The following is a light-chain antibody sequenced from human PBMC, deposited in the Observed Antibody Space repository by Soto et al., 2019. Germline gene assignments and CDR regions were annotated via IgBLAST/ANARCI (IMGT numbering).Light chain of an antibody. CDR2: DVS. CDR1: RSDVGGYAY. J-gene: IGLJ3*02. Sequence: QSALTQPRSVSGSPGQSVTISCTGTRSDVGGYAYISWYQQHPGKVPKLIIYDVSKRPSGVPDRFSGSKSGNTASLTISGLQAEDEADHYCCSYAGSYTWVFGGGTKLTVL. V-gene: IGLV2-11*01. CDR3: CSYAGSYTWV.